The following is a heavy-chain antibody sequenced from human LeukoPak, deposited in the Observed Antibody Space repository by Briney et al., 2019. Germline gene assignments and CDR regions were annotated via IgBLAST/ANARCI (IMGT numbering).Heavy chain of an antibody. J-gene: IGHJ5*02. CDR1: GYTFTSYY. V-gene: IGHV1-2*02. Sequence: ASVKVSCKASGYTFTSYYMHWVRQAPGQGLEWMGWINPNSGGTNYAQKFQGRVTMTRDTSISTAYMELSRLRSDDTAVYYCARVAVLLWFGGSNWFDPWGQGTLVTVSS. CDR3: ARVAVLLWFGGSNWFDP. D-gene: IGHD3-10*01. CDR2: INPNSGGT.